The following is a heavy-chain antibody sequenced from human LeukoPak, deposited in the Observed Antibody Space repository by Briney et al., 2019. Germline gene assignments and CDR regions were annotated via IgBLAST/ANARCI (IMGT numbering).Heavy chain of an antibody. CDR1: GFTLSNSW. D-gene: IGHD6-19*01. V-gene: IGHV4-31*02. J-gene: IGHJ4*02. Sequence: LRLSCAVSGFTLSNSWMHWIRQHPGKGLEWIGYIYYSGSTYYNPSLKSRVTISVDTSKNQFSLKLSSVTAADTAVYYCARERTSSGWYTIDYWGQGTLATVSS. CDR2: IYYSGST. CDR3: ARERTSSGWYTIDY.